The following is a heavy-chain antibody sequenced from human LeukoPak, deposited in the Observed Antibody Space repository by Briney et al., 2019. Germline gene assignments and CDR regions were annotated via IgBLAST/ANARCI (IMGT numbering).Heavy chain of an antibody. Sequence: SETLSLTCTVSGGSISSDYWSWIRQPPGKGLEWIGYIYYSGSNNYNPSPKSRVTILVDTSKNQFSLKLSSVTAADTAVYYCARDAGYSYGFQGWFDPWGQGTLVTVSS. CDR3: ARDAGYSYGFQGWFDP. CDR2: IYYSGSN. D-gene: IGHD5-18*01. V-gene: IGHV4-59*01. CDR1: GGSISSDY. J-gene: IGHJ5*02.